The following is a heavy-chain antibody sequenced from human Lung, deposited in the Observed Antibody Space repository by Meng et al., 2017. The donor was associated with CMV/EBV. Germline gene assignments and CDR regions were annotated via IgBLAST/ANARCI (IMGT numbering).Heavy chain of an antibody. J-gene: IGHJ4*02. CDR1: GGSTSSRSFY. CDR2: IYSGGQT. V-gene: IGHV4-39*01. CDR3: AKFPDRRDTGF. D-gene: IGHD1-14*01. Sequence: SETLSLXCTVSGGSTSSRSFYWGWIRQPPGKGLEWIGSIYSGGQTFYSPSLRSRVTLAVDRTKNQFSLKMTSVTAADTAVYFCAKFPDRRDTGFWGRGALVTVSS.